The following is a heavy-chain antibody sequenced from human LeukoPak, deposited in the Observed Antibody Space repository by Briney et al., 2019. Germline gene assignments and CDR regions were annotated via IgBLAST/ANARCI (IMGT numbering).Heavy chain of an antibody. J-gene: IGHJ4*02. Sequence: SETLSLTCAVYGGSFSGYYWSWIRQPPGKGLEWIGSIYYSGSTYYNPSLKSRVTISVDTSKNQFSLKLSSVTAADTAVYYCARASRHIDYWGQGTLVTVSS. D-gene: IGHD5-12*01. CDR3: ARASRHIDY. V-gene: IGHV4-34*01. CDR2: IYYSGST. CDR1: GGSFSGYY.